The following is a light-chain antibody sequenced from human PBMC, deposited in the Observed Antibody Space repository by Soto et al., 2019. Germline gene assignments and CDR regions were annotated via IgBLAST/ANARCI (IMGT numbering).Light chain of an antibody. CDR3: SSYTSSSNVL. J-gene: IGLJ2*01. Sequence: QSALTQPASVSGSPGQSITISCTGTSSDVGGYNFLSWYQQHPGKAPKLMIYEVSNRPSGVSNRFSGSKSGNTASLTISGLQADDESDYYCSSYTSSSNVLFGGGTKLTVL. CDR2: EVS. CDR1: SSDVGGYNF. V-gene: IGLV2-14*01.